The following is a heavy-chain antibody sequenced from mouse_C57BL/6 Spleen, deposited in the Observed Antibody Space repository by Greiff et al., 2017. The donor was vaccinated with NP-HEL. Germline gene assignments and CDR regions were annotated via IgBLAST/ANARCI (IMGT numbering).Heavy chain of an antibody. Sequence: QVQLQQPGAELVMPGASVKLSCKASGYTFTSYWMHWVKQRPGQGLEWIGEIDPSDSYTNYNQKFKGKSTLTVDKSSSTAYMQLSSLTSEDSAVYYCARRGTNWDYFDYWGQGTTLTVSS. CDR2: IDPSDSYT. CDR3: ARRGTNWDYFDY. D-gene: IGHD4-1*01. V-gene: IGHV1-69*01. CDR1: GYTFTSYW. J-gene: IGHJ2*01.